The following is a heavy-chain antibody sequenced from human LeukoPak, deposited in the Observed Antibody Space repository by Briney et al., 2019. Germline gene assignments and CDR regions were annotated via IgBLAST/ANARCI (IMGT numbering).Heavy chain of an antibody. V-gene: IGHV3-9*01. CDR1: GFTFEEYA. CDR3: AKGIEMTVAGLPDY. CDR2: INWSSGSI. Sequence: GRSLRLSCAASGFTFEEYAMHWVRQAPGKGLEWGSGINWSSGSIGYAASMKGRFTISRDKAKNSLYLQMNSLRAEDTALYYCAKGIEMTVAGLPDYWGQGTLVTVSS. D-gene: IGHD6-19*01. J-gene: IGHJ4*02.